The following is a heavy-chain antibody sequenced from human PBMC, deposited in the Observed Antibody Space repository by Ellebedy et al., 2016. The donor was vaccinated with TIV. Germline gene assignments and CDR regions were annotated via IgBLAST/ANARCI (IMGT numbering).Heavy chain of an antibody. CDR1: GYGFSNYW. D-gene: IGHD3-3*01. CDR2: TNIGNDNT. CDR3: ATREWQDPMDV. Sequence: GESLKISXKGSGYGFSNYWIGWVRQMPGQSFEWMGWTNIGNDNTKYSQKLQGRVTITRDYMELSGLMSEDTAVYYCATREWQDPMDVWGQGTTVTVSS. J-gene: IGHJ6*02. V-gene: IGHV1-3*04.